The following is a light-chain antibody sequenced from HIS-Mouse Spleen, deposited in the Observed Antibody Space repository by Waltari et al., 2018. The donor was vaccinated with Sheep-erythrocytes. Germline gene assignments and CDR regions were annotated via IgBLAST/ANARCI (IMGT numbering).Light chain of an antibody. J-gene: IGLJ2*01. V-gene: IGLV3-10*01. Sequence: SYELTQPPSVSVSPGQTARIPCSGDALPKKYAYWYQEKSGQAPVLVIYEDSKRPSGIPERFSGSSSGTMATLTISGAQVEDEADYYCYSTDSSGNHSWGVFGGGTKLTVL. CDR2: EDS. CDR1: ALPKKY. CDR3: YSTDSSGNHSWGV.